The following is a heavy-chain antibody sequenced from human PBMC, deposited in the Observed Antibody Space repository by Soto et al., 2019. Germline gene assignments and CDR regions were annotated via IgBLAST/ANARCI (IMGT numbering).Heavy chain of an antibody. Sequence: PWETLSLTCTVSGGSISSSSYYWGWIRQPPGKGLEWIGSIYYSGSTYYNPSLKSRVTISVDTSKNQFSLKLSSVTAADTAVYYCARHKGDGYSYEPNYFDYWGQGTLVTVSS. V-gene: IGHV4-39*01. CDR1: GGSISSSSYY. CDR2: IYYSGST. CDR3: ARHKGDGYSYEPNYFDY. D-gene: IGHD5-18*01. J-gene: IGHJ4*02.